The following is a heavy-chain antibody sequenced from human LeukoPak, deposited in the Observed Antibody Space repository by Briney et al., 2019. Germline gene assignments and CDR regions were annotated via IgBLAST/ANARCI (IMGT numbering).Heavy chain of an antibody. J-gene: IGHJ4*02. CDR3: ARHAVTTVDFDY. CDR1: GGSISSSSYY. CDR2: IYYSGST. Sequence: PSETLSLTCTVSGGSISSSSYYWGWIRQPPGKGLGWIGSIYYSGSTYYNPSLKSRVTISVDTSKNQFSLKLSSVTAADTAVYYCARHAVTTVDFDYWGQGTLVTVSS. V-gene: IGHV4-39*01. D-gene: IGHD4-17*01.